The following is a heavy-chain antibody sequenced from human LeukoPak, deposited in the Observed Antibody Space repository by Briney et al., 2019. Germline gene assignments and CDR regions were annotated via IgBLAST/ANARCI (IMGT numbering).Heavy chain of an antibody. CDR2: ISGSGGST. Sequence: GGSLRLSCAASGFTFSSYAMSWVRQAPGKGLEWVSAISGSGGSTYYADSVKGRFTISRDNSKNTLYLQMNSLRAEDTAVYYCAKDFSGVEMATTLDYWGQGTLVTVSS. CDR1: GFTFSSYA. V-gene: IGHV3-23*01. CDR3: AKDFSGVEMATTLDY. J-gene: IGHJ4*02. D-gene: IGHD5-24*01.